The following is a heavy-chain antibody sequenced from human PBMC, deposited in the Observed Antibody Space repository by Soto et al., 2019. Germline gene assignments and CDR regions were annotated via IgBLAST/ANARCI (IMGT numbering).Heavy chain of an antibody. Sequence: TSETLSLTCAVSGYSIASGYYWAWIRQPPGKGLEWIGSIYHAGSVYYNPSLNSRVAMSLDTSDNHFSLKLTSVTAADKAVYYCARTFDYYGMDVWGQGTTVTVSS. J-gene: IGHJ6*02. CDR1: GYSIASGYY. CDR2: IYHAGSV. V-gene: IGHV4-38-2*01. CDR3: ARTFDYYGMDV.